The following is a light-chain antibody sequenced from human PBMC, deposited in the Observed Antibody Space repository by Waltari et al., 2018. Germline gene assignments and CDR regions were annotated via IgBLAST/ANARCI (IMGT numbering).Light chain of an antibody. CDR2: GNS. CDR1: SSNIGAGYD. J-gene: IGLJ2*01. V-gene: IGLV1-40*01. CDR3: QSYDSSLSGVV. Sequence: QSVLTQPPSVSGAPGQRVTLPCTGSSSNIGAGYDVHWYQQLPGTAPKLLIYGNSNRPSGVPDRVSGSKSGTSASLAITGLQAEDEADYYCQSYDSSLSGVVFGGGTKLTVL.